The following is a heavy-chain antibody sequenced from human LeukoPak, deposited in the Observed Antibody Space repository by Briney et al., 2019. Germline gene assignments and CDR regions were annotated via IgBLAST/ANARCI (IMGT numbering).Heavy chain of an antibody. V-gene: IGHV3-13*01. D-gene: IGHD3-22*01. CDR2: IGTAGDT. CDR3: ARGHNYYDSSGYYYFDY. Sequence: PGGSLRLSCAASGFTFSSYGMHWVRQATGKGLEWVSAIGTAGDTYYPGSVKGRFTISRENAKNSLYLQMNSLRAGDTAVYYCARGHNYYDSSGYYYFDYWGQGTLVTVSS. J-gene: IGHJ4*02. CDR1: GFTFSSYG.